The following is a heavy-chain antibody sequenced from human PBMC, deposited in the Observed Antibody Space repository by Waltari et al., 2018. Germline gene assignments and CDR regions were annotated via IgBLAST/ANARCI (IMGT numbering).Heavy chain of an antibody. CDR1: AFPFAHHS. D-gene: IGHD1-26*01. V-gene: IGHV3-23*01. CDR2: ISGLGDGT. CDR3: AKDRTSTSPGPAE. J-gene: IGHJ4*02. Sequence: EVQLLESGGGLVQPGTALRLSCVPAAFPFAHHSRSWVRQAPGQGRGWISAISGLGDGTYYADAVKGRFTVSRDNPKTTLYLQLNNLRAEDTAIYYCAKDRTSTSPGPAEWGQGTLVAVSS.